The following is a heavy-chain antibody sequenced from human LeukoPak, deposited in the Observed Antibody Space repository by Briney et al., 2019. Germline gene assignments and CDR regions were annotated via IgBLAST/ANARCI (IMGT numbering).Heavy chain of an antibody. V-gene: IGHV3-11*05. Sequence: GGSLRLSCAASGFTFSDYYMSWIRQAPGKGLEWVSYISSSGSYTNYADSVKGRFTISRDNAKNSLYLQMNSLRAEDTAVYYCARALAIPAAIDYWGQGTLVTVSS. CDR2: ISSSGSYT. D-gene: IGHD2-2*01. J-gene: IGHJ4*02. CDR3: ARALAIPAAIDY. CDR1: GFTFSDYY.